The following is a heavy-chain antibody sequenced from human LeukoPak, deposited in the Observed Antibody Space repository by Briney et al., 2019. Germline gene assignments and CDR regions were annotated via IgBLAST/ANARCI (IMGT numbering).Heavy chain of an antibody. CDR2: IYHSGST. CDR1: GGSISSGGYY. CDR3: ARDQYSSSWYGRWFDP. Sequence: SQTLSLTCTVSGGSISSGGYYWSWIRQPPGKGLEWIGYIYHSGSTYYNPSLKSRVTISVDTSKNQFSLKLSSVTAADTAVYYCARDQYSSSWYGRWFDPWGQGTLVTVSS. J-gene: IGHJ5*02. D-gene: IGHD6-13*01. V-gene: IGHV4-30-2*01.